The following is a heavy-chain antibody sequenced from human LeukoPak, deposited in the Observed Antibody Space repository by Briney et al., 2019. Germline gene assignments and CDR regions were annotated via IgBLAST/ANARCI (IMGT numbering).Heavy chain of an antibody. D-gene: IGHD3-3*01. CDR2: INWNGGST. CDR1: GFTFSSYA. Sequence: PGGSLRLSCAASGFTFSSYAMHWVRQAPGKGLEWVSGINWNGGSTAYADSVKGRFTISRDNAKNSLYLQMNSLRVEDTALYYCARGRFKVDYWGQGTLVTVS. V-gene: IGHV3-20*04. J-gene: IGHJ4*02. CDR3: ARGRFKVDY.